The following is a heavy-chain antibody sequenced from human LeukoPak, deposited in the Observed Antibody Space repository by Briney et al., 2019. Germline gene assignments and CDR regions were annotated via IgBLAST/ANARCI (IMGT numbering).Heavy chain of an antibody. D-gene: IGHD3-9*01. Sequence: PSETLSLTCTVSGGSISSYYWSWIRQPPGKGLEWIGYIYYSGTTNYNPSLKSRVSMSVDTSKNQFSLKLSSVTAADTAVYYCARAILSRYFDWLLHIRWFDPWGQGTLVTVSS. CDR1: GGSISSYY. V-gene: IGHV4-59*12. J-gene: IGHJ5*02. CDR3: ARAILSRYFDWLLHIRWFDP. CDR2: IYYSGTT.